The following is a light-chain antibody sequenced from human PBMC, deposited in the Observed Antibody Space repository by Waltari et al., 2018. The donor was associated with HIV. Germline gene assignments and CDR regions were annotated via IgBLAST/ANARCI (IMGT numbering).Light chain of an antibody. V-gene: IGLV3-21*02. CDR1: NIGGES. CDR2: DDS. CDR3: QVWDISSDHVV. Sequence: SYVLTQPPSVSVAPGQTARITCGGNNIGGESVPWYQQKPGQAPVLVVYDDSDRPSGIPERFSGSNAGNTATLTISRVEAGDEADYYCQVWDISSDHVVFGGGTILTVL. J-gene: IGLJ2*01.